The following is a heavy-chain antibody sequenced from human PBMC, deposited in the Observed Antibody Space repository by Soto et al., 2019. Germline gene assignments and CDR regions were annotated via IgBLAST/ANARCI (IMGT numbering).Heavy chain of an antibody. D-gene: IGHD1-26*01. V-gene: IGHV2-5*02. J-gene: IGHJ4*02. CDR1: GFSLSSSGVG. CDR3: AVHGTEAHSDYFDY. CDR2: IYWDADK. Sequence: QITLKESGPTLVKPTQTLTLTCTFSGFSLSSSGVGVAWIRQPPGKALEWLALIYWDADKRYSPSLKNRLTITKDTSKNQVVLTVTNMDPVDTATYFCAVHGTEAHSDYFDYWGQGTLVTVSS.